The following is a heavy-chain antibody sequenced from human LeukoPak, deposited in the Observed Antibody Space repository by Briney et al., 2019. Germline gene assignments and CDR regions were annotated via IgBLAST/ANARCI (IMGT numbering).Heavy chain of an antibody. V-gene: IGHV3-30*03. D-gene: IGHD6-19*01. CDR3: ARVGGSGWYGYIDY. CDR1: GFTFSYYS. Sequence: PGGSLRLSCAASGFTFSYYSLNWVRQAPGKGLEWVALISYNETNKYYPDSVKGRFTISRDGSKNTVYLQMGSLRADDTAVYYRARVGGSGWYGYIDYGGQGTVVRVS. J-gene: IGHJ4*02. CDR2: ISYNETNK.